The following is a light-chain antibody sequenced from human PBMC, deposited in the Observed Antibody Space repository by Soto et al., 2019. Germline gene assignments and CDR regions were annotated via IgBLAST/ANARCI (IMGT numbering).Light chain of an antibody. V-gene: IGKV3-20*01. Sequence: EIVLTQSPATLSLSPGARATLSCRASQRITTYLAWYQQKPGQAPRLLIHDASSRATGISDRFTGSGSGTDFTLTITTLEPEDFAVYYCQQYGSSPRTFGLGTKVDIK. CDR3: QQYGSSPRT. CDR2: DAS. CDR1: QRITTY. J-gene: IGKJ1*01.